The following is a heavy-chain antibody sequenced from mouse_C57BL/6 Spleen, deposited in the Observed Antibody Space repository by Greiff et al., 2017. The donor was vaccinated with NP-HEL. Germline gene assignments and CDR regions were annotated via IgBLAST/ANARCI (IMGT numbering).Heavy chain of an antibody. D-gene: IGHD1-1*01. CDR3: ARGIYYGSSSLAWFAY. J-gene: IGHJ3*01. Sequence: DVMLVESGGGLVKPGRSLKLSCAASGFTFSDYGMHWVRQAPEKGLEWVAYISSGSSTIYYADTVKGRFTISRDNAKNTLFLQMTSLRSEDTAMYYCARGIYYGSSSLAWFAYWGQGTLVTVSA. CDR2: ISSGSSTI. V-gene: IGHV5-17*01. CDR1: GFTFSDYG.